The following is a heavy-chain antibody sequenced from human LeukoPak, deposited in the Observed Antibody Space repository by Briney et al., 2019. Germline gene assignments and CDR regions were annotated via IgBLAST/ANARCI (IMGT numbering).Heavy chain of an antibody. CDR3: ARGILFSRSWNYGY. CDR2: INPNSGGT. Sequence: ASVMVSCKASGYTFTGYYMHWVRQAPGQGLEWMGWINPNSGGTNYAQKFQGRVTMTRDTSISTAYMELSRLRSDDTAVYYCARGILFSRSWNYGYWGQGTLVTVSS. J-gene: IGHJ4*02. CDR1: GYTFTGYY. V-gene: IGHV1-2*02. D-gene: IGHD1-7*01.